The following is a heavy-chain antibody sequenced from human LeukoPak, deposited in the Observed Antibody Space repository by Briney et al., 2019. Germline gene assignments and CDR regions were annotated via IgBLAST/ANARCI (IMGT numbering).Heavy chain of an antibody. D-gene: IGHD5-18*01. Sequence: GGSLRLSCAASGFTFSSYAMSWVRQAPGKGLEWVSAISGSGGSTYSADSVKGRFTISRDNSKNTLYLQMNSLRAEDTAVYYCAKEGGYRYLPPYYYYMDVWGKGTTVTVSS. CDR1: GFTFSSYA. J-gene: IGHJ6*03. V-gene: IGHV3-23*01. CDR2: ISGSGGST. CDR3: AKEGGYRYLPPYYYYMDV.